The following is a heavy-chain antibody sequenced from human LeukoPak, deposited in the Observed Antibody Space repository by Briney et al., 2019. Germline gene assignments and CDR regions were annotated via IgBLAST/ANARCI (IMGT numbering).Heavy chain of an antibody. CDR1: GYTFTSYG. V-gene: IGHV1-18*01. D-gene: IGHD3-22*01. J-gene: IGHJ4*02. CDR2: ISAYNGNT. CDR3: ARGGYYYDSSGSSFDY. Sequence: ASVKVSCKASGYTFTSYGISWVRQAPGQGLEWMGWISAYNGNTNYAQKLQGRVTMTTDTSTSTAYMELRSLRSDDTAVYYCARGGYYYDSSGSSFDYWGQGTLVTVSS.